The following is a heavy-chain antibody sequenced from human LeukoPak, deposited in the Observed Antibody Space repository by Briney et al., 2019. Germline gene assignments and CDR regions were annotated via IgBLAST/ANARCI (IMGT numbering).Heavy chain of an antibody. CDR1: GFTFSNAW. Sequence: GGSLRLSCAASGFTFSNAWMNWVRQAPGKGLEWVGRIKSKAYGGTTDYAAPVIGRFTISRDDSKNTLYLQMNSLKTEDTAVYYCTTDYGSSISSYYYYGMDAWGQGTTVTVSS. CDR3: TTDYGSSISSYYYYGMDA. CDR2: IKSKAYGGTT. D-gene: IGHD2-21*01. J-gene: IGHJ6*02. V-gene: IGHV3-15*07.